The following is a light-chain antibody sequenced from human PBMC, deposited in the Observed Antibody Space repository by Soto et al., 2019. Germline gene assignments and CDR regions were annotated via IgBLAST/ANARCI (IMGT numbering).Light chain of an antibody. V-gene: IGLV2-14*03. CDR2: EVT. CDR1: GSDVGGYNY. J-gene: IGLJ1*01. Sequence: QSVLTQPASVSGSPGQSLTISCTGTGSDVGGYNYVSWYQQHPGKAPKLFMYEVTNRPSGVSDRFSASKFGSTAALTISGLQADNEADYYCTSWTTNNIPYVFGTGTKVTVL. CDR3: TSWTTNNIPYV.